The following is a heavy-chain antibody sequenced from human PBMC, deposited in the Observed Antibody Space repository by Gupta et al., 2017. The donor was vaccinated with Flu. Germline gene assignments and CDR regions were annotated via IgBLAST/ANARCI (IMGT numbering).Heavy chain of an antibody. J-gene: IGHJ3*02. CDR3: ARDQVVRAQRRVAFDI. D-gene: IGHD3-10*01. CDR1: EFALRNYW. CDR2: ISSDGSNT. Sequence: EVRLVESGGGLVQPGGSLRLSCAASEFALRNYWMHWVRQAPGKGLVWVAHISSDGSNTIYADSVKGRFTISRDNAKNTLFLQMNSLRAEDTAVYYCARDQVVRAQRRVAFDIWGQGAMVVVSS. V-gene: IGHV3-74*01.